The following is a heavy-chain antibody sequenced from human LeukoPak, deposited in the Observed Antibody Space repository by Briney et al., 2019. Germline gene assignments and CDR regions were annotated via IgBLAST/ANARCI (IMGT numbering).Heavy chain of an antibody. Sequence: ASVKVSCKASGYTFTGYYMHWVRQAPGQGLEWMGRINPNSGGTSYAQKFQGRVTMPRDTSISTAYMELSRLRSDDTAVYYCASSVYCGGDCFDYWGQGTLVTVSS. D-gene: IGHD2-21*01. CDR1: GYTFTGYY. CDR3: ASSVYCGGDCFDY. V-gene: IGHV1-2*06. CDR2: INPNSGGT. J-gene: IGHJ4*02.